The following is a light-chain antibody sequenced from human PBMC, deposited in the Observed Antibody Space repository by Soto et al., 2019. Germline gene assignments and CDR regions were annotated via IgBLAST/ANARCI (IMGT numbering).Light chain of an antibody. CDR2: EVS. CDR3: SSYTSSSTPFV. Sequence: QSALTQPASVSGSPGQSITISCTGTSSDVGGYNYVSWYQQHPGKAPKLMIYEVSNRPSGVPNRFSGSKSGNTASLTISGLQAEDEADYYCSSYTSSSTPFVFGTGTKVT. CDR1: SSDVGGYNY. V-gene: IGLV2-14*01. J-gene: IGLJ1*01.